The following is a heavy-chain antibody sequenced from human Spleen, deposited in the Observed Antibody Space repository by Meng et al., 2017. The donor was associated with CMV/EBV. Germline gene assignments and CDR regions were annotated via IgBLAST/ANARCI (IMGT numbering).Heavy chain of an antibody. Sequence: KHSGSTLISNPTNWMQQAPGQGLEWLEWINPHNGNANYAQNLKGRVTMTADTSTSTVYMELTSLRSDDMAVYYCARDLGATRRPLGYWGQGTLVTVSS. CDR2: INPHNGNA. CDR3: ARDLGATRRPLGY. V-gene: IGHV1-18*03. D-gene: IGHD1-26*01. J-gene: IGHJ4*02. CDR1: GSTLISNP.